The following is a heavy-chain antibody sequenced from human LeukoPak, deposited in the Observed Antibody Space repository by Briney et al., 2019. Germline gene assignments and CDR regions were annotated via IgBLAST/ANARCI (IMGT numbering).Heavy chain of an antibody. CDR2: ISGSGGST. CDR1: GFTFSDYY. J-gene: IGHJ2*01. D-gene: IGHD3-22*01. CDR3: AKDQAGIYDSSGYHWYFDL. V-gene: IGHV3-23*01. Sequence: QTGGSLRLSCAASGFTFSDYYMSWIRQAPGKGLEWVSAISGSGGSTYYADSVKGRFTISRDNSKNTLYLQMNSLRAEDTAVYYCAKDQAGIYDSSGYHWYFDLWGRGTLVTVSS.